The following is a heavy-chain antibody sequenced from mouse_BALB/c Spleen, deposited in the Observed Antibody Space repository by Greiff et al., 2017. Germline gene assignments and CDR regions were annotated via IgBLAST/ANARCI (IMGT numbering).Heavy chain of an antibody. CDR2: ISSGGSYT. D-gene: IGHD2-14*01. CDR3: AIGTTGDY. V-gene: IGHV5-6*01. Sequence: EVQVVESGGDLVKPGGSLKLSCAASGFTFSSYGMSWVRQTPDKRLEWVATISSGGSYTYYPDSVKGRFTISRDNAKNTLYLQMSSLKSEDTAMYYCAIGTTGDYWGQGTTLTVSS. J-gene: IGHJ2*01. CDR1: GFTFSSYG.